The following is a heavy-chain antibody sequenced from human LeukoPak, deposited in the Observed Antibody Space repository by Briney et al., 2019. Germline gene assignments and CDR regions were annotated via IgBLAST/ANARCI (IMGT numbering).Heavy chain of an antibody. CDR1: GFTFDDYT. Sequence: TGGSLRLSCAASGFTFDDYTMHWVRQAPGKGLEWVSLISRDDDSTYYADSVKGRFTISRDNSKNSLYLQMNSLRTEDTALYYCAKGDSSSWYNFDYWGQGTLVTVSS. V-gene: IGHV3-43*01. CDR3: AKGDSSSWYNFDY. J-gene: IGHJ4*02. D-gene: IGHD6-13*01. CDR2: ISRDDDST.